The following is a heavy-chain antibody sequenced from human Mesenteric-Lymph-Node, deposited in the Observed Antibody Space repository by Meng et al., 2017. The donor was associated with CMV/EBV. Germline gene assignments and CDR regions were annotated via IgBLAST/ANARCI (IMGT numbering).Heavy chain of an antibody. D-gene: IGHD3-3*01. CDR2: ISWNSGSI. J-gene: IGHJ4*02. CDR1: GFTFDDYA. CDR3: ARNYDFWSGYQDY. Sequence: GGSLRLSCAASGFTFDDYAMHWVRQAPGKGLEWVSGISWNSGSIGYADSVKGRFTISRDNAKNSLYLQMNSLRAEDTAVYYCARNYDFWSGYQDYWGQGTLVTVSS. V-gene: IGHV3-9*01.